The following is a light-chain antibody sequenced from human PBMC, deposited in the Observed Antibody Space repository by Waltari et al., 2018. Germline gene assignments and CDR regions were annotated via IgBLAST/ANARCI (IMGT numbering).Light chain of an antibody. V-gene: IGLV2-23*01. Sequence: QSALTQPASVSGSPGQSITISCTGTSSNVWSYNLVSWYQQHPDKAPKLMVYAGNKRPSGVSNRFSGSKSGNTASLTISGLQVADEAFYYCCSYAGSSTWVFGGGTKLTVL. CDR3: CSYAGSSTWV. J-gene: IGLJ3*02. CDR1: SSNVWSYNL. CDR2: AGN.